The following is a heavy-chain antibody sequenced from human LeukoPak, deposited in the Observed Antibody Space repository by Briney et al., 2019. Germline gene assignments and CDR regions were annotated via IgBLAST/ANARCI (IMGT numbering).Heavy chain of an antibody. V-gene: IGHV3-21*05. Sequence: GGSLRLSCAASGFAFSDYSMKWVRQAPGRGLEWVANTRGSGSGMGSGNYYAGAVKGRFTISRDNANNSLYLQMNSLRAEDTALYYCARDDNWGFDYWGQGALVTVSS. CDR1: GFAFSDYS. CDR3: ARDDNWGFDY. CDR2: TRGSGSGM. D-gene: IGHD7-27*01. J-gene: IGHJ4*02.